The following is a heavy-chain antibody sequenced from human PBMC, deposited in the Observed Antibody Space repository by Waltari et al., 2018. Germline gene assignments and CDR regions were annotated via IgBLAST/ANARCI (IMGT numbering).Heavy chain of an antibody. D-gene: IGHD6-19*01. CDR2: IDYSGST. Sequence: QVQLQESGPGLVKPSETLSLTCTVSGGSISSYYWSWIRQPPGKGLEWIGYIDYSGSTNYNPTLKSRVTISVDTSKNQFSLKLSSVTAADTAVYYCARGPYSSVGDAFDIWGQGTMVTVSS. V-gene: IGHV4-59*01. J-gene: IGHJ3*02. CDR3: ARGPYSSVGDAFDI. CDR1: GGSISSYY.